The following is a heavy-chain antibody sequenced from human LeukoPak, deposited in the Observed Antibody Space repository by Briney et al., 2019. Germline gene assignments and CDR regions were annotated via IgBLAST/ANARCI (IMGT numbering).Heavy chain of an antibody. CDR1: AYIFTTFS. J-gene: IGHJ4*02. D-gene: IGHD2-2*01. V-gene: IGHV1-18*01. CDR3: SRDCNSEAVVDFNY. Sequence: ASVKVSCKTSAYIFTTFSIAWMRQAPGQGLEWMGWINANNGETHYAQKFHDRVTMTTDTSTNTAYMELRGLKSDDSAMYYCSRDCNSEAVVDFNYWGQGTLVTVSS. CDR2: INANNGET.